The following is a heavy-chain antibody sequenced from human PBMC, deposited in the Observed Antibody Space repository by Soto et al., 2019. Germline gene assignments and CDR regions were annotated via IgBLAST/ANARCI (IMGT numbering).Heavy chain of an antibody. CDR1: GFTFSSYS. V-gene: IGHV3-21*01. D-gene: IGHD3-22*01. Sequence: GGSLRLSCAASGFTFSSYSMNWVRQAPGKGLEWVSSISSSSSYIYYADSVKGRFTISRDNAKNSLYLQMNSLRAEDTAVYYCARAQTYYYDSSPYYYGMDVWGQGTTVTVSS. CDR2: ISSSSSYI. J-gene: IGHJ6*02. CDR3: ARAQTYYYDSSPYYYGMDV.